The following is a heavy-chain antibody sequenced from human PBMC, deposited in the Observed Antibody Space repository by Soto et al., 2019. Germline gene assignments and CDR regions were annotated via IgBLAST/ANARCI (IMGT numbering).Heavy chain of an antibody. D-gene: IGHD2-15*01. Sequence: QVQLVQSGAEVKKPGSSVKVSCKASGGTFSSYAISWVRQAPGQGREWMGGIIPIFGTANYAQKFQGRVTIPADESTSTAYMELSSLRSEDTAVYYCATCSGGSCYPKTSRGIVDVWGQGTTVTVSS. CDR3: ATCSGGSCYPKTSRGIVDV. V-gene: IGHV1-69*01. J-gene: IGHJ6*02. CDR1: GGTFSSYA. CDR2: IIPIFGTA.